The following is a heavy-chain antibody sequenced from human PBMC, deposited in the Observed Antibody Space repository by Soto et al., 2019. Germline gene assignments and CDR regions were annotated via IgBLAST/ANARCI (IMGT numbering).Heavy chain of an antibody. CDR1: GYTFTGYY. D-gene: IGHD2-21*02. Sequence: QVQLVQSGAEVKKPGASVKVSCKASGYTFTGYYMHWVRQAPGQGLEWMGWINPNSGGTNYAQKFQGRVTMTRDTSISTAYMELSRLRSDDTAVYYCAREVADCGGYCYSMDYFDYWGQGTLVTVSS. J-gene: IGHJ4*02. CDR2: INPNSGGT. V-gene: IGHV1-2*02. CDR3: AREVADCGGYCYSMDYFDY.